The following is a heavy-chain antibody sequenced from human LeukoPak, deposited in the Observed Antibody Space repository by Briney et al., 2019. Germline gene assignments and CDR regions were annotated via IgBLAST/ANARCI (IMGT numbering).Heavy chain of an antibody. J-gene: IGHJ5*02. CDR1: GYTFTGYY. V-gene: IGHV1-2*02. D-gene: IGHD2-2*01. CDR2: INPNSGGT. CDR3: ARDGRCSSTSCYSWFDP. Sequence: GASVKVPCKASGYTFTGYYMHWVRQAPGQGLEWMGWINPNSGGTNYAQKFQGRVTMTRDTSISTAYMELSRLRSDDTAVYYCARDGRCSSTSCYSWFDPWGQGTLVTVSS.